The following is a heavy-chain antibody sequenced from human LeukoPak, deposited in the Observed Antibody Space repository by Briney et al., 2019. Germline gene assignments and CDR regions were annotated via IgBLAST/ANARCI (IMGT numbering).Heavy chain of an antibody. J-gene: IGHJ4*02. V-gene: IGHV3-23*01. D-gene: IGHD3-10*01. CDR3: AKEGFGSGEAY. Sequence: GGSLRLSCAASGFTFSSYAMTWGRQAPGKGVEWGSGISASGVSTYYADSVKGHFTISRDNSKTPLYLQMNSLRAEDTAVYYCAKEGFGSGEAYWGQGTLVTVSS. CDR2: ISASGVST. CDR1: GFTFSSYA.